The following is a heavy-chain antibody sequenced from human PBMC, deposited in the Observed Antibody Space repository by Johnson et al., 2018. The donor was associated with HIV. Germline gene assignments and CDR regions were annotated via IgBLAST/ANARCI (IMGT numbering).Heavy chain of an antibody. V-gene: IGHV3-20*04. J-gene: IGHJ3*02. Sequence: VQLVESGGGVVQPGGSLRLSCAASGFTFDDYGMSWVRQGPGKGLEWVSDINWNGGSTDYADSVKGRFTISRDNAKNSLYLQMNSLRAEDTAVYYCARESRLGPLAHAFDIWGQGTMVTVSS. CDR3: ARESRLGPLAHAFDI. CDR2: INWNGGST. D-gene: IGHD7-27*01. CDR1: GFTFDDYG.